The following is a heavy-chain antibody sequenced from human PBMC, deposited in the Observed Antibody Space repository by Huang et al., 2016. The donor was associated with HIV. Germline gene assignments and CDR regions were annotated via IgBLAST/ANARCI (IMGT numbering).Heavy chain of an antibody. V-gene: IGHV1-69*13. Sequence: QVQLVQSGAEVKTPGSSVKVSCKASGGTFSKSAISWVRQAPGQGLEWMGGISPMFGTPNYARKFQGRVTITADDSTSTTYVEVSSLRSEDTALYYCARGQLGSYGDYDVLYWGQGTLVTVSS. J-gene: IGHJ4*02. CDR1: GGTFSKSA. D-gene: IGHD4-17*01. CDR2: ISPMFGTP. CDR3: ARGQLGSYGDYDVLY.